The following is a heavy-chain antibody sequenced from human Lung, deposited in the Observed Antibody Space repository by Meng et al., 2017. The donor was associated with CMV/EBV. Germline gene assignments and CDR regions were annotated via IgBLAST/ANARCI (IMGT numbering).Heavy chain of an antibody. J-gene: IGHJ4*02. CDR1: GFTFSTYE. CDR2: ISSSGGTI. D-gene: IGHD3-3*01. CDR3: ARDDFWSGSPTFDF. V-gene: IGHV3-48*03. Sequence: GGSXRLXCAASGFTFSTYEMNWVRQAPGKGLEWVSYISSSGGTIYYADSVKGRFTISRDNAKSSLYLQMNSLRAEDTAFYYCARDDFWSGSPTFDFWGQGTLDTVS.